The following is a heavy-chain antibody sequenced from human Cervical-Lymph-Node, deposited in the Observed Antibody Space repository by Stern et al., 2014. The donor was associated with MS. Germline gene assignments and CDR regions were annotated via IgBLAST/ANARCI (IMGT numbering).Heavy chain of an antibody. J-gene: IGHJ4*02. Sequence: VQLVESGAEVKKPGASVKVSCKASGYTFTGYAMHWVRLAPGQRLEWMGWINAGNGNTKYSQNFQGRVTITRDTSTSTAYMELSSLRSEDTAVYYCAREGRYIYTYWFDYWGQGTLVTVSS. V-gene: IGHV1-3*01. CDR2: INAGNGNT. CDR3: AREGRYIYTYWFDY. CDR1: GYTFTGYA. D-gene: IGHD5-18*01.